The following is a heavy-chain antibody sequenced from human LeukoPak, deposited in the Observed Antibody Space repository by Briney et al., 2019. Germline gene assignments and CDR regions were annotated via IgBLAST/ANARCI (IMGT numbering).Heavy chain of an antibody. Sequence: ASVKVSCKASGYTFTGYFMHWVRQAPGQGLEWMGIINPSGGSTSYAQKFQGRVTMTRDTSISTAYMELSRLRSDDTAVYYCARSYSSSWYQNYWGQGTLVTVSS. CDR1: GYTFTGYF. CDR3: ARSYSSSWYQNY. CDR2: INPSGGST. V-gene: IGHV1-2*02. D-gene: IGHD6-13*01. J-gene: IGHJ4*02.